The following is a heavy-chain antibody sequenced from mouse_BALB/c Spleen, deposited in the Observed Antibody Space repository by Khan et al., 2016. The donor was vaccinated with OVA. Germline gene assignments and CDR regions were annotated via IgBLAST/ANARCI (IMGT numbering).Heavy chain of an antibody. CDR1: GFSLTYYG. Sequence: QVQLKQSGLGLVAPSQSLSITCTVSGFSLTYYGVNWVRQPPGKGLEWLGVIWGDGATNHHSGLKSRLSITTDTSTSQAFLKLNSLHTDDTATSYCARCATATGNYDVMDYWGQGTSVTVSA. D-gene: IGHD1-2*01. CDR3: ARCATATGNYDVMDY. CDR2: IWGDGAT. J-gene: IGHJ4*01. V-gene: IGHV2-3*01.